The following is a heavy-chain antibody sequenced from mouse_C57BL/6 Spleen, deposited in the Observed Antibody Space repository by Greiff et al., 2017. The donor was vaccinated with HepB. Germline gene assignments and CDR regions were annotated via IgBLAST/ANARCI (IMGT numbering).Heavy chain of an antibody. V-gene: IGHV2-2*01. D-gene: IGHD1-1*01. Sequence: VQLQQSGPGLVQPSQSLSITCTVSGFSLTSYGVHWVRQSPGKGLEWLGVIWSGGSTDYNAAFISRLSISKDNSKSQVFFKMNSLQADDTAIYYCARRDTTVPFAYWGQGTLVTVSA. CDR3: ARRDTTVPFAY. J-gene: IGHJ3*01. CDR2: IWSGGST. CDR1: GFSLTSYG.